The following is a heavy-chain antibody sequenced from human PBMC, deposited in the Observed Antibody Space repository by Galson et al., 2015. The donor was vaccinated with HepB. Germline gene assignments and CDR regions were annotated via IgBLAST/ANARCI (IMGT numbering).Heavy chain of an antibody. V-gene: IGHV4-4*02. CDR2: IYHSGST. Sequence: ETLSLTCAVSGGSISSSNWWSWVRQPPGKGLEWIGEIYHSGSTNYNPSLKSRVTISVDKSKNQFSLKLSSVTAADTAVYYCARRITIFGVVIKRVGAFDIWGQGTMVTVSS. CDR1: GGSISSSNW. CDR3: ARRITIFGVVIKRVGAFDI. J-gene: IGHJ3*02. D-gene: IGHD3-3*01.